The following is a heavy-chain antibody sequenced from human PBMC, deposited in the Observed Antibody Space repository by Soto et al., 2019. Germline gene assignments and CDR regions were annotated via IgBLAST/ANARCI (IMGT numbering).Heavy chain of an antibody. V-gene: IGHV4-59*01. J-gene: IGHJ6*02. CDR3: ARDMGGVPAAMGYYYYGMDV. CDR1: GGSISSYY. CDR2: IYYSGST. D-gene: IGHD2-2*01. Sequence: SETLSLTXTVSGGSISSYYWSWIRQPPGKGLEWIGYIYYSGSTNYNPSLKSRVTISVDTSKNQFSLKLSSVTAADTAVYYCARDMGGVPAAMGYYYYGMDVWGQGTTVTVSS.